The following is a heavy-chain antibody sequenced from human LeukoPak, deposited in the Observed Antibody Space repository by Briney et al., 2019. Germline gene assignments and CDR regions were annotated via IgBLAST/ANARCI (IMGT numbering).Heavy chain of an antibody. D-gene: IGHD2-15*01. V-gene: IGHV1-18*01. CDR2: ISGYNGNT. Sequence: ASVKVSCEASGYTFTSCGLNWVRQAPGQGLEWMGWISGYNGNTNYAQKLQGRVTMTTDISTSTAYMELRSLRSDDTAVYYCARTPFLYCSGGSCYSDYWGRGTLVTVSS. J-gene: IGHJ4*02. CDR1: GYTFTSCG. CDR3: ARTPFLYCSGGSCYSDY.